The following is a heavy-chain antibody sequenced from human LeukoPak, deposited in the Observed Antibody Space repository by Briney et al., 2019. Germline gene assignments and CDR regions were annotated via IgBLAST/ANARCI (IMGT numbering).Heavy chain of an antibody. J-gene: IGHJ3*02. V-gene: IGHV1-69*06. CDR2: IIPIFGTT. CDR1: GGTFSSYG. CDR3: ARVYCDGDCYETRGAFDI. D-gene: IGHD2-21*02. Sequence: SVKVSCKASGGTFSSYGITWVRQAPGQGPEWMGGIIPIFGTTNYAQKFQGRVTITADKSRSTAYMELSSLRSEDTAVYYCARVYCDGDCYETRGAFDIWGQGTVVTVSS.